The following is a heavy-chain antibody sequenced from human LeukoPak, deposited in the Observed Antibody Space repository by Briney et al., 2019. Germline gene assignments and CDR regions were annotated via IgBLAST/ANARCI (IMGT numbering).Heavy chain of an antibody. CDR2: IYTSGST. CDR1: GGSISSYY. V-gene: IGHV4-4*07. Sequence: SETLSLTCTVSGGSISSYYWSWIRQPAGKGLEWIGRIYTSGSTNYNPSLKSRDTMSVDTSKNQFSLKLSSVTAADTAVYYCARDRIGYCSSTSCHRGMYYYYYMDVWGKGTTVTVSS. D-gene: IGHD2-2*02. J-gene: IGHJ6*03. CDR3: ARDRIGYCSSTSCHRGMYYYYYMDV.